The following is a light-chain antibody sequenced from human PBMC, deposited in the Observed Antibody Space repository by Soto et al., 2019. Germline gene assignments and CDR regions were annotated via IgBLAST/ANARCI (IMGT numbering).Light chain of an antibody. V-gene: IGKV2-28*01. J-gene: IGKJ2*03. CDR1: QSLLHSNGYSY. CDR2: LGS. CDR3: MQVLQSLYS. Sequence: EIVMTQSPLSLSVTPGELASISCRSSQSLLHSNGYSYLDWYLQKPGQSPQLLIYLGSNRASGVPDRFSGSGSGTDFTLRISRVEAEDVGVYYCMQVLQSLYSFGQGTKLEIK.